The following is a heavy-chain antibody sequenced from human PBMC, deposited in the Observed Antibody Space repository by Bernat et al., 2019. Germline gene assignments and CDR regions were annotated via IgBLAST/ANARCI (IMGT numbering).Heavy chain of an antibody. D-gene: IGHD2-2*02. Sequence: EVQLVESGGGLVQPGGSLRLSCAASGFTVSSNDMAWVRQAPGKGLEWVSVIYSGDKTFYADSVKGRFTISRDNSKNTLYLQMNSLRAEDTAVYYCMCPYCSSTSCYTYWGQGTLVTVSS. J-gene: IGHJ4*02. CDR1: GFTVSSND. CDR3: MCPYCSSTSCYTY. V-gene: IGHV3-66*02. CDR2: IYSGDKT.